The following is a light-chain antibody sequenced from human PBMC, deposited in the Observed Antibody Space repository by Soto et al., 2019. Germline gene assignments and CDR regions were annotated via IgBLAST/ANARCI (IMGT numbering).Light chain of an antibody. CDR3: QQRSNWWT. V-gene: IGKV3D-20*02. Sequence: EIVLTQSPGTVSLSPGERATLSCRASQSVSSSYLAWYQQKPGQAPRLLIYGASSRATGIPDRFSGSGSGTDFTLTISSLEPEDFAVYYCQQRSNWWTFGQGTKAAIK. J-gene: IGKJ1*01. CDR2: GAS. CDR1: QSVSSSY.